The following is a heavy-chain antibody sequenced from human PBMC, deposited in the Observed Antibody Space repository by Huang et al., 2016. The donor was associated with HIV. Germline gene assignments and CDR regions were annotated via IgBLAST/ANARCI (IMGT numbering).Heavy chain of an antibody. Sequence: QVQLVESGGGVVQPGRSLRLSCAASGFTFRQYAMHWVRQGQGMGLEWGALISYDGSEKYFGDSVKGRFTISRDNSKNMLYLQMNSLRPDDSAMYYCVKDSPGVITIFGGDVWGQGTTVTVSS. J-gene: IGHJ6*02. CDR3: VKDSPGVITIFGGDV. D-gene: IGHD3-3*01. V-gene: IGHV3-30*18. CDR1: GFTFRQYA. CDR2: ISYDGSEK.